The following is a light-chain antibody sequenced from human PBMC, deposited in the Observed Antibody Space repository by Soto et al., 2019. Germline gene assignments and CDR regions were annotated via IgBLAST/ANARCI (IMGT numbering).Light chain of an antibody. Sequence: DIQMTQSPSSLSASVGDRVTIACRASQRISSYLHWYQQKPGKAPKLLFYAASSLQSGVPSRFGGSGSGTDFTLTISSLQPEDFATYYCQQTYTTPSTFGQGTRLEIK. J-gene: IGKJ5*01. CDR1: QRISSY. CDR3: QQTYTTPST. V-gene: IGKV1-39*01. CDR2: AAS.